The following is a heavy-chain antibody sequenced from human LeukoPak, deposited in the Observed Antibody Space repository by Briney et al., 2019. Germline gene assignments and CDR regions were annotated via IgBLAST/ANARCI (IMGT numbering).Heavy chain of an antibody. V-gene: IGHV4-4*02. CDR3: VRHMLVVAAAAISPFDH. Sequence: SETLSLTCAVPGGSISSSNWWSWVRQPPGKGLEWIGEIYHSGSTNYNPSLKSRVTISVDKSKNQFSLKLSSVTAADTAVYYCVRHMLVVAAAAISPFDHWGQGILVSVSS. D-gene: IGHD2-2*02. CDR2: IYHSGST. J-gene: IGHJ4*02. CDR1: GGSISSSNW.